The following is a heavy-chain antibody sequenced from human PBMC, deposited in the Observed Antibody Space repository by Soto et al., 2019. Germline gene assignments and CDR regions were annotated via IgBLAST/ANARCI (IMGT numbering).Heavy chain of an antibody. J-gene: IGHJ4*02. Sequence: GASVKVSCKASGYIFTSYAMHWVRQAPGQRLEWMGRVNADNGNTKYSQKFQGRVTITRDTFASIAYMELSSLRSEDTAVYYCARNYSSGWTLDCWGQGTLVTVSS. V-gene: IGHV1-3*01. D-gene: IGHD6-19*01. CDR3: ARNYSSGWTLDC. CDR2: VNADNGNT. CDR1: GYIFTSYA.